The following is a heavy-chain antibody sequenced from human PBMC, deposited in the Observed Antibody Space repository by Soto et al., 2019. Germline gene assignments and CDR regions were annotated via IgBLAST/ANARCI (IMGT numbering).Heavy chain of an antibody. J-gene: IGHJ4*02. V-gene: IGHV1-46*01. CDR3: ARGPPSYYDSSGYYKYFDY. Sequence: ASVKVSCKASGYTFTSYYMHWVRQAPGQGLEWMGIINPSGGSTSYAQKFQGRVTMTRDTSTSTAYMELRSLRSDDTAVYYCARGPPSYYDSSGYYKYFDYWGQGTLVTVSS. CDR2: INPSGGST. CDR1: GYTFTSYY. D-gene: IGHD3-22*01.